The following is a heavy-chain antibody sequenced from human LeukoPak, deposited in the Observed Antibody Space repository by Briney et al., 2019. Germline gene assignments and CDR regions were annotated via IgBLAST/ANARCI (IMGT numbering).Heavy chain of an antibody. J-gene: IGHJ4*02. CDR1: GFTLSGSA. CDR2: IRSRVNAYAT. D-gene: IGHD4-17*01. Sequence: GGSLKLSCAASGFTLSGSAMHWVRQASGKRLEWVGRIRSRVNAYATSYAASVKGRFTISRDDSKNTAYLEMNSLKTEDTAVYYCARHGTTATTSIWGQGTLVTVSS. V-gene: IGHV3-73*01. CDR3: ARHGTTATTSI.